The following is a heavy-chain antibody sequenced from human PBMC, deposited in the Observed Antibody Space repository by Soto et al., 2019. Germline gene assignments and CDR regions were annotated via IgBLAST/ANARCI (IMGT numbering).Heavy chain of an antibody. J-gene: IGHJ5*02. CDR2: IYYSGNT. CDR1: GYPINNYY. V-gene: IGHV4-59*08. D-gene: IGHD1-1*01. CDR3: AKQGGKYGIRSFDP. Sequence: SETLSLTCTVSGYPINNYYWSWIRQPPGKGLEWIGYIYYSGNTKYNPSLKSRVTISVDTSKNQFSLRLTSVTAADTAVYYCAKQGGKYGIRSFDPWGQGTLVTVSS.